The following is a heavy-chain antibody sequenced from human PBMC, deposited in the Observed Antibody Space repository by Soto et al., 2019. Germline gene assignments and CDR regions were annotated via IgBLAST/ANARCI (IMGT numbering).Heavy chain of an antibody. CDR1: GYTFTSYD. CDR3: ARGLPRRYHVSYYHYGMDV. J-gene: IGHJ6*02. D-gene: IGHD2-2*01. CDR2: MNPNSGNT. Sequence: QVQLVQSGAEVKKPGASVKVSCKASGYTFTSYDINWVRQATGQGLEWMGWMNPNSGNTGYAQKXXGTATTTRNNXXSXAXXELSSLRSEDTGVYYCARGLPRRYHVSYYHYGMDVWGQGTTVTVSS. V-gene: IGHV1-8*01.